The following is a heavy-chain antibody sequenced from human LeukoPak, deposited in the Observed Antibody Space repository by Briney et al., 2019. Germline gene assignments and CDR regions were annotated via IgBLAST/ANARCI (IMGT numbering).Heavy chain of an antibody. CDR3: ARSGYSYGADALDI. J-gene: IGHJ3*02. CDR1: GGSISSYY. CDR2: IYNSGST. D-gene: IGHD5-18*01. Sequence: KTSETLSLTCTVSGGSISSYYWSWIRQSPGKGLEWIGYIYNSGSTNYNPSLKSRVTISVDTSKKQFSLKLSSVTAADTAVYYCARSGYSYGADALDIWGQGTMVTVSS. V-gene: IGHV4-59*01.